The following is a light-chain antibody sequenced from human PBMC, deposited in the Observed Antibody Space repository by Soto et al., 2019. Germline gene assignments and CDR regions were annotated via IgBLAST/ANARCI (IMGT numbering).Light chain of an antibody. Sequence: QSALTQPASVSGSPGQSITISCTGTSSDIGSYHLVSWYQHQSGQAPKLIIYKVSQWPSGVSDRFSASKAGNTASLTISGLQVEDEADYDCCSYAGSTWAYVFGTGTKLTVL. J-gene: IGLJ1*01. V-gene: IGLV2-23*02. CDR1: SSDIGSYHL. CDR2: KVS. CDR3: CSYAGSTWAYV.